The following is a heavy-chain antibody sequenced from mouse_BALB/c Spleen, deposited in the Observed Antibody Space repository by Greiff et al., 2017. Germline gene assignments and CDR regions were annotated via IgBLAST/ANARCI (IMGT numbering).Heavy chain of an antibody. CDR1: GYAFSSYW. J-gene: IGHJ4*01. CDR3: ARYDGSSYGAMDY. D-gene: IGHD1-1*01. CDR2: IYPGDGDT. V-gene: IGHV1-80*01. Sequence: QVQLQQSGAELVRPGSSVKISCKASGYAFSSYWMNWVKQRPGQGLEWIGQIYPGDGDTNYNGKFKGKATLTADKSSSTAYMQLSSLTSEDSAVYFCARYDGSSYGAMDYWGQGTSVTVSS.